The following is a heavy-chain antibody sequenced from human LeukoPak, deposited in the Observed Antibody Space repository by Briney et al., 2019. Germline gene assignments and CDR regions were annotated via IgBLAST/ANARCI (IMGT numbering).Heavy chain of an antibody. CDR3: AADRFTYCGGDCYSGYYNWFDP. Sequence: GASVKVSCKASGFTFTSSAVQWVRQARGQRLEWIGWIVVGSGNTNYAQKFQERVTITRDMSTSTAYMELSSLRSEDTAVYYCAADRFTYCGGDCYSGYYNWFDPWGQGTLVTVSS. D-gene: IGHD2-21*02. J-gene: IGHJ5*02. CDR1: GFTFTSSA. V-gene: IGHV1-58*01. CDR2: IVVGSGNT.